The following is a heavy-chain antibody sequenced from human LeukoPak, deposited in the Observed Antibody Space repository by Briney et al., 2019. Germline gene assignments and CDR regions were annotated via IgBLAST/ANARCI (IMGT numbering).Heavy chain of an antibody. V-gene: IGHV3-30*02. Sequence: GGSLRLSCAASGFTFSSYGMHWVRQAPGKGLEWVAFIRYDGSNKYYADSVKGRFTISRDNSKNTLYLQMNSLRAEDTAVYYCAREPTYSSSWYTSCDYWGQGTLVTVSS. CDR3: AREPTYSSSWYTSCDY. CDR1: GFTFSSYG. CDR2: IRYDGSNK. J-gene: IGHJ4*02. D-gene: IGHD6-13*01.